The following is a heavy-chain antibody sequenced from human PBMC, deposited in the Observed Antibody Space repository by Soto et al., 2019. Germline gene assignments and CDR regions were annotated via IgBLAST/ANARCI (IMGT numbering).Heavy chain of an antibody. J-gene: IGHJ4*02. CDR3: ARLSDCGGRCPLDY. CDR2: ISADDGRT. V-gene: IGHV3-23*01. Sequence: EVQLLESGGGLAQPGGSLRLSCAASGFTFGGYAMSWVRLTPGKGPEWVSSISADDGRTYYSDSVKGRFTISRDNARNILFLQMSNLRADNTAIYYCARLSDCGGRCPLDYWGLGTLVTVSS. D-gene: IGHD2-21*01. CDR1: GFTFGGYA.